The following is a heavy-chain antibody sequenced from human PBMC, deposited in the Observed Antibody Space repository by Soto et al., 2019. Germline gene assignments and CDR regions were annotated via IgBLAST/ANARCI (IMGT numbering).Heavy chain of an antibody. CDR3: AKSYSSNFDDYFDY. CDR1: EFPFSSYA. D-gene: IGHD6-13*01. CDR2: ISGSGGST. Sequence: GGSLRLSCAASEFPFSSYAMSLVRQSPGKGLEWVSAISGSGGSTYYADSVKGRFTISRDTSKNTMYLQMKSLRAEDTALYYCAKSYSSNFDDYFDYWGQGTLVAVSS. V-gene: IGHV3-23*01. J-gene: IGHJ4*02.